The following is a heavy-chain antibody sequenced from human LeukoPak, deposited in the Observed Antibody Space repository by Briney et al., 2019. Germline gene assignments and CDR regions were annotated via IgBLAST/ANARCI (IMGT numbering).Heavy chain of an antibody. CDR3: ARDRAVAQVWVEFDS. CDR1: GFSVSNYY. J-gene: IGHJ5*01. CDR2: IRDSGET. Sequence: GGSLRLSCAGSGFSVSNYYMNWLRQARGKGLEWVSLIRDSGETFYAASVKGGFTISRDNSKNTVYLQMTRLRVEDTAVYFCARDRAVAQVWVEFDSWGQGTLVTVSS. V-gene: IGHV3-66*01. D-gene: IGHD3-16*01.